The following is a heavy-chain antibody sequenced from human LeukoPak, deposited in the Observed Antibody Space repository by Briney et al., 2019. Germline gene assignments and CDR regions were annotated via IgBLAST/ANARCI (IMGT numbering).Heavy chain of an antibody. Sequence: GGSLRLSCAASGFTFSNYAMSWVRQAPGKGLEWVSGITARADSTYYADSVKGRVTISRDNSKNTLFLQLNSLRAEDAAVYYCAKTYMWSIDAFHIWGQGAMVTVSS. CDR1: GFTFSNYA. J-gene: IGHJ3*02. D-gene: IGHD2-8*02. V-gene: IGHV3-23*01. CDR2: ITARADST. CDR3: AKTYMWSIDAFHI.